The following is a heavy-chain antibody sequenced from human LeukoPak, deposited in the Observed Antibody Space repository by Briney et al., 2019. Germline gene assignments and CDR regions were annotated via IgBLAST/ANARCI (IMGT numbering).Heavy chain of an antibody. D-gene: IGHD2-15*01. J-gene: IGHJ4*02. CDR2: INHSGST. V-gene: IGHV4-34*01. Sequence: PSETLSLTCAVYGGSFSGYYWSWIRQPPGKGLEWIGEINHSGSTNYNPSLKSRVTISVDTSKNQFSLKLSSVTAAGTAVYYCARGYLSGSCYSDWGQGTLVTVSS. CDR3: ARGYLSGSCYSD. CDR1: GGSFSGYY.